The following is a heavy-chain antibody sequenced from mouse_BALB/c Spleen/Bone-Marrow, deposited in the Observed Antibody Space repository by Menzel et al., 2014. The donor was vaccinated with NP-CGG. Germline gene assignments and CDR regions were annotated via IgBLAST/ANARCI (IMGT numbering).Heavy chain of an antibody. D-gene: IGHD2-4*01. CDR2: IWGDGST. CDR3: AKEGRFRSTIIAAFAY. V-gene: IGHV2-3*01. Sequence: VKLMEAGPGLVAPSQSLSITCTVSGFSLTSYGVSWVRQPPGKGLEWLGVIWGDGSTNYHSALISRLNINKENSKSQVFLKLNSLQTDGTATYYCAKEGRFRSTIIAAFAYWGQGTLVTVSA. CDR1: GFSLTSYG. J-gene: IGHJ3*01.